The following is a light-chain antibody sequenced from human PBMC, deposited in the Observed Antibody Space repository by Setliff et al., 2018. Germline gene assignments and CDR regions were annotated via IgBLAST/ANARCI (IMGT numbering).Light chain of an antibody. Sequence: QSVLPQPPSASGSPGQSVTISCTGTSSDVGAYNYVSWYQQHPGKAPKLLIFEATKRPSGVPDRFSGSKSGNTASLTVSGLQAEDEADYYCSAYAGSNNWGVFGTGTTVTVL. V-gene: IGLV2-8*01. CDR1: SSDVGAYNY. CDR3: SAYAGSNNWGV. CDR2: EAT. J-gene: IGLJ1*01.